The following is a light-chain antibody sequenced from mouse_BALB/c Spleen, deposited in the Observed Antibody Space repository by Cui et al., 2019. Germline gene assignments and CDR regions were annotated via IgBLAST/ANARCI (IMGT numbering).Light chain of an antibody. CDR2: WAS. CDR3: QEKLSSWT. Sequence: NILITLSPSSLPVSAPVKVTMSCKSSQSVLYSSNQKNYLAWYQQKPGQSPKLLIYWASTRESGVPDRFTGSGSGTDFTLSISSVQAEDLAVYYCQEKLSSWTFGGGTKLEIK. V-gene: IGKV8-27*01. CDR1: QSVLYSSNQKNY. J-gene: IGKJ1*01.